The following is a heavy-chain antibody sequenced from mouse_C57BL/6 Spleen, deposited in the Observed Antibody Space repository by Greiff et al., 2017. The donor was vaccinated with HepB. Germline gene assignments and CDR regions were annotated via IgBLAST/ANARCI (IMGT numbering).Heavy chain of an antibody. CDR2: IHPNSGST. D-gene: IGHD4-1*01. CDR3: ARENWDVSDY. Sequence: QVHVKQPGAELVKPGASVKLSCKASGYTFTSYWMHWVKQRPGQGLEWIGMIHPNSGSTNYNEKFKSKATLTVDKSSSTAYMQLSSLTSEDSAVYYCARENWDVSDYWGQGTTLTVSS. CDR1: GYTFTSYW. V-gene: IGHV1-64*01. J-gene: IGHJ2*01.